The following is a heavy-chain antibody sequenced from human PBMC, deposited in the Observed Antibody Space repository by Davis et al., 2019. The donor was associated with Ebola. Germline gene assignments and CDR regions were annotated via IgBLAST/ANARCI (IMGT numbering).Heavy chain of an antibody. CDR2: IKTDGSEE. CDR1: GFTFNNFW. J-gene: IGHJ4*02. V-gene: IGHV3-7*01. CDR3: ARWGLRGNYDSWSGSDYYFHY. Sequence: GGSLRLSCAASGFTFNNFWMSWVRQAPGKGLEWVANIKTDGSEEHYVDSVKGRFTMSRDNAKNSLYLQLDSLRDDDTAVYYCARWGLRGNYDSWSGSDYYFHYWGQGTLVTVSS. D-gene: IGHD3-3*01.